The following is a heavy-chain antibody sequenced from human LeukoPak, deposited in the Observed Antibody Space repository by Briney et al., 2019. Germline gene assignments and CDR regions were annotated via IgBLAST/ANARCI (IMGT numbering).Heavy chain of an antibody. D-gene: IGHD3-3*01. V-gene: IGHV4-4*07. Sequence: SETLSLTCTVSGGSISSYYWSWIRQPAGKGLGWIGRIYTSGSTNYNPSLKSRVTMSVDTSKNQFSLKLSSVTAADTAVYYCARSSNDFWSGYYDLNWFDPWGQGTLVTVSS. J-gene: IGHJ5*02. CDR2: IYTSGST. CDR1: GGSISSYY. CDR3: ARSSNDFWSGYYDLNWFDP.